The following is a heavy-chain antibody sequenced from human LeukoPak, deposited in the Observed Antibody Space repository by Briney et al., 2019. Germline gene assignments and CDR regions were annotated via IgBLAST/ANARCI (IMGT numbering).Heavy chain of an antibody. V-gene: IGHV3-23*01. CDR3: ARGDVWFDP. J-gene: IGHJ5*02. CDR1: GFTFSTNA. CDR2: ICGYDGST. Sequence: GGSLRLSCAASGFTFSTNAMSWVRQAPGKGLEWVSSICGYDGSTYYADSVKGRFTISRDNGKNTLYLQMNSLRVEDTAVYYCARGDVWFDPWGQGTLVTVSS.